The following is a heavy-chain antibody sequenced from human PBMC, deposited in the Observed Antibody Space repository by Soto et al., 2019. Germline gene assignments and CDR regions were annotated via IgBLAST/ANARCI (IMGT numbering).Heavy chain of an antibody. CDR1: GGTFSSYA. CDR3: ARDRNGGNRPPDY. D-gene: IGHD2-15*01. CDR2: IIPIFGTA. Sequence: GASVKVSCKASGGTFSSYAISWVRQAPGQGLEWMGGIIPIFGTANYAQKFQGRVTITADESTSTAYMELSSLRSEDTAVYYCARDRNGGNRPPDYWGQGTLVTVSS. V-gene: IGHV1-69*13. J-gene: IGHJ4*02.